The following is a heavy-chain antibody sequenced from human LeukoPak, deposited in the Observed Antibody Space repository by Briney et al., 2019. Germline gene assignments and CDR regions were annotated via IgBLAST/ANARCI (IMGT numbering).Heavy chain of an antibody. D-gene: IGHD3-9*01. CDR1: GFTFRSYS. Sequence: PGGSLRLSCAASGFTFRSYSMNWVRQAPGKGLEWVSSISSSSSYIYYADSVKGRFTISRDNAKNSLYLQMNSLRAEDTAVYYCARPGRYYDILTGYYALDYWGQGTLVTVSS. V-gene: IGHV3-21*01. J-gene: IGHJ4*02. CDR3: ARPGRYYDILTGYYALDY. CDR2: ISSSSSYI.